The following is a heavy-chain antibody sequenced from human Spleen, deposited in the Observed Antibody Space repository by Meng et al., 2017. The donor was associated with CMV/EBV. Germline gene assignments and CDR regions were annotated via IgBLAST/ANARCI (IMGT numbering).Heavy chain of an antibody. CDR2: INWNGGST. V-gene: IGHV3-20*04. Sequence: GGSLRLSCAASGFTFDDYGMSWVRQAPGKGLEWVSGINWNGGSTGYADSVKGRFTISRDNAKNSLYLQMNSLRAEDTALYYCARLPRANCGGDCYFDYWGQGTLVTVSS. CDR1: GFTFDDYG. CDR3: ARLPRANCGGDCYFDY. J-gene: IGHJ4*02. D-gene: IGHD2-21*01.